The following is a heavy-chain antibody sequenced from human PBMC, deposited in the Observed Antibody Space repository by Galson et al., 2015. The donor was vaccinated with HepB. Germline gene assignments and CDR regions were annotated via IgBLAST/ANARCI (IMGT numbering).Heavy chain of an antibody. CDR3: ARVGSYGDYYFDY. J-gene: IGHJ4*02. V-gene: IGHV1-2*06. CDR1: GSTFTGYY. CDR2: INPNSGGT. Sequence: SVKVSCKASGSTFTGYYMHWVRQAPGQGLEWMGRINPNSGGTNYAQKFQGRVTMTRDTSISTAYMELSRLRSDDTAVYYCARVGSYGDYYFDYWGQGTLVTVSS. D-gene: IGHD4-17*01.